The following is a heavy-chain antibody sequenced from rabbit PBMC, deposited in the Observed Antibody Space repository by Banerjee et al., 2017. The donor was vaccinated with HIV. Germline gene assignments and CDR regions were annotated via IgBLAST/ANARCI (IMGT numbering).Heavy chain of an antibody. V-gene: IGHV1S45*01. CDR2: IYTGNGNT. J-gene: IGHJ4*01. CDR3: ARGDIGGNYVNDL. Sequence: QEQLEESGGDLVKPEGSLTLTCTASGFSFSNSYWMCWVRQAPGKGLEWIGCIYTGNGNTYYASWAKGRFTISKTSSTTVTLQMTSLTAADTATYFCARGDIGGNYVNDLWGPGTLVTVS. D-gene: IGHD1-1*01. CDR1: GFSFSNSYW.